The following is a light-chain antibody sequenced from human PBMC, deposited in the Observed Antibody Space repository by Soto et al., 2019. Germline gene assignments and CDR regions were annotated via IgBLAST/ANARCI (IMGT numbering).Light chain of an antibody. J-gene: IGLJ1*01. CDR2: DVS. CDR3: SSYTSSSTLV. V-gene: IGLV2-14*01. Sequence: QSALTQPASVSGSPGQSITISCTGTSSDVGGYNYVSWYQQHPGKAPKLMIYDVSNRPSGVSNRFSGSKSGNTASLTISGPQVEAEVDYFCSSYTSSSTLVFGTGTKLTVL. CDR1: SSDVGGYNY.